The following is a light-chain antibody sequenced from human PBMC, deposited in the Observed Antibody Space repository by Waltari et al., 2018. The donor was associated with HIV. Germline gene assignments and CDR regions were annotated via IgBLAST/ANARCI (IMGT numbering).Light chain of an antibody. CDR3: QQRSNWYT. CDR2: GAS. Sequence: EILMTQSPATLSVSPGERATLSCRASQTIIGNLAWYQQKPGQAPRLLIYGASTRAAGVPARFTGRGSGTDFTLTISSLQSEDFAVYYCQQRSNWYTFGQGTKLEIK. J-gene: IGKJ2*01. CDR1: QTIIGN. V-gene: IGKV3-15*01.